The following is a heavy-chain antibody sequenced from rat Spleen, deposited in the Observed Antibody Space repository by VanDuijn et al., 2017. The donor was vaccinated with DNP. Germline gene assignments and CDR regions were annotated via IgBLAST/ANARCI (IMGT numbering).Heavy chain of an antibody. CDR2: ISSDGGTT. J-gene: IGHJ4*01. D-gene: IGHD1-11*01. Sequence: EVQLVETGGGLVQPGRSLRLSCVASGFTFSSYWMYWIRQAPGKGLEWVASISSDGGTTYYPDSVKGRFTISRDNAKSSLYLQMNSLKSEDTATYYCARRGTTEGPQAMDAWGQGTSVTVSS. V-gene: IGHV5-58*01. CDR1: GFTFSSYW. CDR3: ARRGTTEGPQAMDA.